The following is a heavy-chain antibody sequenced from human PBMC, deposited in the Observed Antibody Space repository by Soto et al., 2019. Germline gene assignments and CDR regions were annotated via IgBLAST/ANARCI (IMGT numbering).Heavy chain of an antibody. Sequence: GGSLRLSCAASGFTFSSYGMHWVRQAPGKGLEWVAVISYDGSNKYYADSVKGRFTISRDNSKNTLYLQMNSLRAEDTAVYYCANSLWVTANFDYWGQGTLVTVSS. V-gene: IGHV3-30*18. D-gene: IGHD2-21*02. CDR1: GFTFSSYG. J-gene: IGHJ4*02. CDR3: ANSLWVTANFDY. CDR2: ISYDGSNK.